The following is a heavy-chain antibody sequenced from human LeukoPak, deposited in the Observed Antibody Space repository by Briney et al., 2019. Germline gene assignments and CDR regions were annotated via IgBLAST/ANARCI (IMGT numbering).Heavy chain of an antibody. CDR2: IIPIFGTA. D-gene: IGHD6-6*01. CDR3: ASRIAARAVGDLDY. CDR1: GGTFSSYA. J-gene: IGHJ4*02. V-gene: IGHV1-69*05. Sequence: GASVKVSCKASGGTFSSYAISWVRQAPGQGLEWMGGIIPIFGTANYAQKFQGRVTIITDESTSTAYMELSSLRSEDTAVYYCASRIAARAVGDLDYWGQGTLVTVSS.